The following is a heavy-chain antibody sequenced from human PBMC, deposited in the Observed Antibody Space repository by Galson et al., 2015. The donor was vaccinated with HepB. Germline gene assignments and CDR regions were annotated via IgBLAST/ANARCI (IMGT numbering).Heavy chain of an antibody. D-gene: IGHD2-15*01. J-gene: IGHJ3*02. CDR3: AREGSRIVFHAFDT. Sequence: SLRLSCAVSGLRFSGSGMHWVRQAPGKGLEWVAVIQYDGSNKVYADSVKGRFTISRDNSKNTLYLEMNSLRAGDTAVYYCAREGSRIVFHAFDTWGQGTMVTVSS. V-gene: IGHV3-33*01. CDR2: IQYDGSNK. CDR1: GLRFSGSG.